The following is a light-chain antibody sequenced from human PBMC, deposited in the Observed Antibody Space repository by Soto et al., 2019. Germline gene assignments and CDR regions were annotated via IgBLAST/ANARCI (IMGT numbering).Light chain of an antibody. V-gene: IGKV3-15*01. CDR1: QSVGSD. CDR2: GAS. J-gene: IGKJ4*01. Sequence: IVMTQSAATLPVYPGERATLACRTSQSVGSDLAWYQQKPGQPPRLLIYGASTRASGIPARFSGSGSGTDFTLTISGLQSEDFAVYHCQHYTTWPLTFGGGTKVEIK. CDR3: QHYTTWPLT.